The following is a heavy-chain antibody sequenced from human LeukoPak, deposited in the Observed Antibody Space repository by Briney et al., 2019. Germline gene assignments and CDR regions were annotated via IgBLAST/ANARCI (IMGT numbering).Heavy chain of an antibody. Sequence: PGGSLRLSCAASGFTFSSYWMSWVRQAPGKGLEWVANIKQDGSEKYYVDSVKGRFTISRDNAKNSLYLQMNSLRAEDTAVYYCARVDGAVTTGYYFDYWGQGTLVTVSS. J-gene: IGHJ4*02. V-gene: IGHV3-7*01. CDR2: IKQDGSEK. D-gene: IGHD4-17*01. CDR3: ARVDGAVTTGYYFDY. CDR1: GFTFSSYW.